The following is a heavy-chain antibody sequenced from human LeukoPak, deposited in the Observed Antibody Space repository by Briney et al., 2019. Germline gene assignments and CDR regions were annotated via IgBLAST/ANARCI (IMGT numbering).Heavy chain of an antibody. D-gene: IGHD3-22*01. V-gene: IGHV1-46*01. J-gene: IGHJ3*02. Sequence: ASVKVSCKASGYTFTSYYMFWVRQAPGQGLEWMGLINPSGGSTSYAQHFQGRVTMTRDMSTNTVYMELSSLRSEDTAVYYCARGRHYYDSSDYYYEGDAFDIWGQGTMVTVSS. CDR3: ARGRHYYDSSDYYYEGDAFDI. CDR2: INPSGGST. CDR1: GYTFTSYY.